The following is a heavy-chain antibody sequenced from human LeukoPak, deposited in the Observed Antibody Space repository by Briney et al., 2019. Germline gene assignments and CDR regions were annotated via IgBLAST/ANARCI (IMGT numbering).Heavy chain of an antibody. CDR1: GGSMRIYY. CDR3: ARGWASSWYYFDF. Sequence: SETLSLTCAVSGGSMRIYYWSWIRQPPGKGLEWIGYTYDSGSSSYNPSLRSRVSISIDTSKNQFSLNLSSVTAADTAVYYCARGWASSWYYFDFWGQGTLVTVSS. CDR2: TYDSGSS. V-gene: IGHV4-59*01. D-gene: IGHD2-2*01. J-gene: IGHJ4*02.